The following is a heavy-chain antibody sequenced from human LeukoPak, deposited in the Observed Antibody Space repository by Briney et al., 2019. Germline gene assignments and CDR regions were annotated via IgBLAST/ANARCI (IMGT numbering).Heavy chain of an antibody. D-gene: IGHD3-9*01. CDR1: GGSISSYY. Sequence: SETLSLTWTVSGGSISSYYWSWIRQPPGKGLEWIGYIYYSGSTNYNPSLKSRVTISVDTSKNQFSLKLSSVTAADTAVYYCARAPPYYDILTGYYSAYYFDYWGQGTLVTVSS. CDR2: IYYSGST. J-gene: IGHJ4*02. CDR3: ARAPPYYDILTGYYSAYYFDY. V-gene: IGHV4-59*01.